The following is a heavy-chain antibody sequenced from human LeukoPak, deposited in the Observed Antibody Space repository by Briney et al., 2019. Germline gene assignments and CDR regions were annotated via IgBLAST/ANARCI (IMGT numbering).Heavy chain of an antibody. CDR3: ARGPYEGSGWYYFDY. Sequence: SETLSLTCAVYGGSFSGYYWSWIRQPPGKGLEWIGEINHSGSTNYNPSLKSRVTISVDTSKNQFSLKLSPVTAADTAVYYCARGPYEGSGWYYFDYWGQGTLVTVSS. V-gene: IGHV4-34*01. J-gene: IGHJ4*02. D-gene: IGHD6-19*01. CDR1: GGSFSGYY. CDR2: INHSGST.